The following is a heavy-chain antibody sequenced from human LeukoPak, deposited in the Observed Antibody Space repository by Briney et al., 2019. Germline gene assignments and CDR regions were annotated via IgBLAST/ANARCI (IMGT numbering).Heavy chain of an antibody. CDR2: IYVGGAT. V-gene: IGHV3-53*01. Sequence: IYVGGATYYADSVKGRFTISREHSENTLYLQMKSLRAEDTAVYYCARGDGYNFFDYWGQGTLVTVSS. CDR3: ARGDGYNFFDY. D-gene: IGHD5-24*01. J-gene: IGHJ4*02.